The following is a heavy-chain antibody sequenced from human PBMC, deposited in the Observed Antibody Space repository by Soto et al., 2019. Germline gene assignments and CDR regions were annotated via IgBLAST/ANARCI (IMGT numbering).Heavy chain of an antibody. CDR3: AKNPAKTGDFEF. V-gene: IGHV1-8*01. D-gene: IGHD7-27*01. CDR2: MNPNNGNT. CDR1: GYTFTSYD. J-gene: IGHJ4*02. Sequence: QVQLVQSGAEVKKPGASVKVSCKTSGYTFTSYDINWVRQAAGQGIERMGWMNPNNGNTGYAQKFQGRVTMTRDTSISTAYLELSSLRSEDAAVYYGAKNPAKTGDFEFCGQGALVTVSS.